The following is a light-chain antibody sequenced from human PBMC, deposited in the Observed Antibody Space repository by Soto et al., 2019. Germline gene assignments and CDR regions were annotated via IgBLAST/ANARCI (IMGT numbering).Light chain of an antibody. CDR2: KAS. CDR3: QQYNTYWT. CDR1: QSVSSW. V-gene: IGKV1-5*03. J-gene: IGKJ1*01. Sequence: DIQMTQSPSTLSASVGDSVTITCRASQSVSSWLAWYQQKPGKAPKLLIYKASSLQSGVPSRFSGSASGTEFTLTISSLLPDDFATYYCQQYNTYWTLGQGTKV.